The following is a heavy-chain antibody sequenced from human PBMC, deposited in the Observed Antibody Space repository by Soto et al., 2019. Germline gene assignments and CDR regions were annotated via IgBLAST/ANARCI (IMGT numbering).Heavy chain of an antibody. CDR2: IIPILGIA. CDR1: GGTFSSYT. V-gene: IGHV1-69*08. Sequence: QVQLVQSGAEVKKPGSSVKVSCKASGGTFSSYTISWVRQAPGQGLEWMGRIIPILGIANYAQKFQGRVTITADKSTSTAYMELSSLRSEDTAVFYCARDQDGVYSSSSPFDYWGQGTLVTVSS. CDR3: ARDQDGVYSSSSPFDY. J-gene: IGHJ4*02. D-gene: IGHD6-6*01.